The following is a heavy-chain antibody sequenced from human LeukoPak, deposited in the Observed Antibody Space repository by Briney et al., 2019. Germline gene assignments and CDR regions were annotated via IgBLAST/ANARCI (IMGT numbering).Heavy chain of an antibody. Sequence: SETLSLTCAVYGGSFSGYYWSWIRQPPGKGLEWIGEINHSGSTNYNPSLKSRVTISVDTSKNQFSLKLSSVTAADTAVYYCAREPRYCTNGVCLKDAFDIWGQGTMVTVSS. J-gene: IGHJ3*02. D-gene: IGHD2-8*01. V-gene: IGHV4-34*01. CDR3: AREPRYCTNGVCLKDAFDI. CDR2: INHSGST. CDR1: GGSFSGYY.